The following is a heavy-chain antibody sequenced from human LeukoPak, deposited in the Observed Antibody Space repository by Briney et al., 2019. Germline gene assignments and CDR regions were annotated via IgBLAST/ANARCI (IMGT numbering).Heavy chain of an antibody. V-gene: IGHV1-24*01. CDR1: GYTLTGLS. D-gene: IGHD6-19*01. CDR2: FDPEDGET. Sequence: ASVKVSCKVSGYTLTGLSMHWVRQAPGKGLEWMGGFDPEDGETIYAQKFQGRVTMTEDTSTDTAYMELSSLRSEDTAVYYCATVSDRYSSGWYDGFDYWGQGTLVTVSS. J-gene: IGHJ4*02. CDR3: ATVSDRYSSGWYDGFDY.